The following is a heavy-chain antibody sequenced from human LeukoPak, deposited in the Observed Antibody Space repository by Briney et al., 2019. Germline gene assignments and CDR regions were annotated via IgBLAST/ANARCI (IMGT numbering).Heavy chain of an antibody. J-gene: IGHJ4*02. CDR1: GFTLDDYA. V-gene: IGHV3-9*03. D-gene: IGHD5-18*01. CDR3: AKDKDSYGSGTFDY. CDR2: ISWNSGSI. Sequence: GGSLRLSCAASGFTLDDYAMHWVRQAPGKGLGWVSGISWNSGSIGYADSVKGRFTISRDNAKNSLYLQMNSLRAEDMALYYCAKDKDSYGSGTFDYWGQGTLVTVSS.